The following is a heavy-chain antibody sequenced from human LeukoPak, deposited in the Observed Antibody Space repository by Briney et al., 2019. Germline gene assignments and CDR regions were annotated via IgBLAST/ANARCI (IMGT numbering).Heavy chain of an antibody. J-gene: IGHJ4*02. V-gene: IGHV1-2*02. CDR2: INPNSGGT. D-gene: IGHD6-13*01. Sequence: APVKVSCKASGYTFTGYYMHWVRQAPGQGLEWMGWINPNSGGTNYAQKFQGRVTMTRDTSISTAYMELSRLRSDDTAVYYCARDLGQQQLAFLDYWGQGTLVTVSS. CDR1: GYTFTGYY. CDR3: ARDLGQQQLAFLDY.